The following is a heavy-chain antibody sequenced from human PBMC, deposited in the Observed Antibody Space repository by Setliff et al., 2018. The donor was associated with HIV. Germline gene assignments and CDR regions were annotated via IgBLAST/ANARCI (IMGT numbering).Heavy chain of an antibody. CDR3: ARDLASPDYSSGCPGY. J-gene: IGHJ4*02. Sequence: GGSLRLSCAASEFTFSSYGIHWVRQAPGKGLEWVAFIRYDGSNIYYADSVRGRFAISRDNFKNTVYLQVHSLRIEDTAVYYCARDLASPDYSSGCPGYWGQGTLVTVSS. CDR2: IRYDGSNI. CDR1: EFTFSSYG. D-gene: IGHD6-19*01. V-gene: IGHV3-30*02.